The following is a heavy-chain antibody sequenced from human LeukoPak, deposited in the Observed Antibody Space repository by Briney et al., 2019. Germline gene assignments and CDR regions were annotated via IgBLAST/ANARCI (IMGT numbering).Heavy chain of an antibody. J-gene: IGHJ4*02. CDR3: ARETPRRGETRDGYR. Sequence: PGGSLRLSCAASGFTFKKYWMNWVRQVPGKGLECLANIKEDGSGTYYADSVKGRFTISRDNPKNLLFLQINSLRVEDTAVYYCARETPRRGETRDGYRWGQGTLVTVSS. D-gene: IGHD5-24*01. CDR1: GFTFKKYW. V-gene: IGHV3-7*01. CDR2: IKEDGSGT.